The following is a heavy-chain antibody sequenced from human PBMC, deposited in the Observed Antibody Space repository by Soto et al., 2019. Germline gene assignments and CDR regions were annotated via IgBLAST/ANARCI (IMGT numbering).Heavy chain of an antibody. CDR2: INPNNGGT. V-gene: IGHV1-2*04. CDR1: GYTFTGYY. D-gene: IGHD2-2*01. CDR3: AREYSSCYAGRPACSPFDY. Sequence: ASVKVSCKASGYTFTGYYIHWVRQAPGQGLEWMGWINPNNGGTNYAQKFQDWVTMTRDTSISTAYMELSRLRSDDTAVYYCAREYSSCYAGRPACSPFDYWGQGTLVTVSS. J-gene: IGHJ4*02.